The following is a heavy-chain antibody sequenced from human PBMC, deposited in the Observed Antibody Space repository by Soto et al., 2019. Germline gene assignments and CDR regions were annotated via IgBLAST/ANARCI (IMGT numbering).Heavy chain of an antibody. CDR3: AGEVRVHTPVFGH. Sequence: QAQLVQSGAEVRKPGSSVKVSCKASGGTFTNYAINWVRQAPGQGLEWMGDITPMFGRPNYAQKFQGRITITADDSTSTTYMEPSSLVSEHTALYFCAGEVRVHTPVFGHWGQGTLVTVSS. J-gene: IGHJ4*02. CDR2: ITPMFGRP. V-gene: IGHV1-69*01. CDR1: GGTFTNYA. D-gene: IGHD2-2*01.